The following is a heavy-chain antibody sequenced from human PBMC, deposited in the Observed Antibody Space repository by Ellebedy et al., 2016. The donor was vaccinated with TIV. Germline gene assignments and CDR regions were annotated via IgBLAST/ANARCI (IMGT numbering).Heavy chain of an antibody. CDR3: AYGSGTHYKWGYFQY. CDR1: GFRSDEYA. Sequence: SLKISCVASGFRSDEYAMHWVRQAPGKGLEWVSGISWNSGNMGYADSVKGRFTISRDDAKNSLYLQMNSLRAEDMALYYCAYGSGTHYKWGYFQYWGQGTLVTVSS. CDR2: ISWNSGNM. D-gene: IGHD3-10*01. V-gene: IGHV3-9*02. J-gene: IGHJ1*01.